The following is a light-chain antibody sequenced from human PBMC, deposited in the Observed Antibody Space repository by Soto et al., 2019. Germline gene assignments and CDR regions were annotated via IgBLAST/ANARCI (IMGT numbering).Light chain of an antibody. CDR1: QSVSRY. J-gene: IGKJ2*01. Sequence: EIVLTQSPATLSLSPGERATLSCRASQSVSRYLAWYQQKPGQAPRLLIYDASNGATGIPARFSGSGSGTDFTLPTSSLEPEDFAFYYCQHRRAFGQGTKLEI. CDR3: QHRRA. V-gene: IGKV3-11*01. CDR2: DAS.